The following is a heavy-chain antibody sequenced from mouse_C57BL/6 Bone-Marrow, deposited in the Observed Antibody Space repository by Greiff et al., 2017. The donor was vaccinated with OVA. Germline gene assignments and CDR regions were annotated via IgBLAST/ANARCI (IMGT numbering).Heavy chain of an antibody. Sequence: EVQLQQSGPELVKPGASVKISCKASGYTFTDYYMNWVKQSHGKSLEWIGDINPNNGGTSYNQKFKGKATLTVDKSSSTAYMELRSLTSEDSAVYYCARVLGHAMDYWGQGTLVTVSA. CDR2: INPNNGGT. CDR3: ARVLGHAMDY. V-gene: IGHV1-26*01. D-gene: IGHD1-1*02. J-gene: IGHJ3*01. CDR1: GYTFTDYY.